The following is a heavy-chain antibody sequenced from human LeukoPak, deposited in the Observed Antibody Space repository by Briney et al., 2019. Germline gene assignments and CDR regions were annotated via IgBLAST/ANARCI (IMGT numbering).Heavy chain of an antibody. D-gene: IGHD3-10*01. Sequence: SETLSLTCAVYGGSFSGYYWSWIRQPPGKGLEWIGEINHSGSTNYNPSLKSRVTISVGTSKNQFSLKLSSVTAAGTAVYYCARGWAYGPYFDYWGQGTLVTVSS. CDR1: GGSFSGYY. J-gene: IGHJ4*02. V-gene: IGHV4-34*01. CDR3: ARGWAYGPYFDY. CDR2: INHSGST.